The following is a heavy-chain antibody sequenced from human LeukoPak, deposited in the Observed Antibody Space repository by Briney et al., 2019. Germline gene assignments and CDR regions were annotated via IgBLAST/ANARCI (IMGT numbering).Heavy chain of an antibody. D-gene: IGHD6-19*01. V-gene: IGHV3-48*03. CDR3: ARGYSSGWFPFDY. Sequence: GGSLRLSCAASGFTFSSYEMNWVRQAPGKGLEWVSYISSSGSTIYYADSVEGRFTISRDNAKNSLYLQMNSLRAEDTAVYYCARGYSSGWFPFDYWGQGTLVTVSS. CDR1: GFTFSSYE. CDR2: ISSSGSTI. J-gene: IGHJ4*02.